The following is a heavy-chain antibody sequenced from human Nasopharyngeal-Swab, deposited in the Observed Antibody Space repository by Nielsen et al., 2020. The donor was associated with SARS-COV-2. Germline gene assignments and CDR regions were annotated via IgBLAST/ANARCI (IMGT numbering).Heavy chain of an antibody. Sequence: WIRQPPGKGLEWVAVIWYDGSNKYYADSVKGRFTISRDNSKNTLYLQMNSLRAEEKEGDEGARDSGGYCSGGSCYPHYYFDYWGQGTLVTVSS. J-gene: IGHJ4*02. D-gene: IGHD2-15*01. CDR2: IWYDGSNK. V-gene: IGHV3-33*01. CDR3: ARDSGGYCSGGSCYPHYYFDY.